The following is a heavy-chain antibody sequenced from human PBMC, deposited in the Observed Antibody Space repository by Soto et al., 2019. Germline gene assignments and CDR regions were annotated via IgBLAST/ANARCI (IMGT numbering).Heavy chain of an antibody. D-gene: IGHD3-9*01. V-gene: IGHV1-2*04. J-gene: IGHJ5*02. Sequence: GASVKVSCKASGYTFTGYYMHWVRQAPGQGLEWMGWINPNSGGTNYAQKFQGWVTMTRDTSISTAYMELSRLRSDDTAVYYCARDYYDILTGYYKGPWFDPWGQGTLVTVSS. CDR2: INPNSGGT. CDR3: ARDYYDILTGYYKGPWFDP. CDR1: GYTFTGYY.